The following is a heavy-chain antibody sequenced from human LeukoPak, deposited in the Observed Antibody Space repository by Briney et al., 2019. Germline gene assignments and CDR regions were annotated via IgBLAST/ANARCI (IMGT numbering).Heavy chain of an antibody. D-gene: IGHD3-22*01. CDR3: AKDPYDSSGYYVDY. V-gene: IGHV3-23*01. J-gene: IGHJ4*02. Sequence: GGSLRLSCAASGFTFSSYAMSWVRQAPGKGLEWVSAISGSGGSTYYADSVKGRFTISRDNSKNTLYLQMNSLRAEDTAVYYCAKDPYDSSGYYVDYWGREPWSPSPQ. CDR2: ISGSGGST. CDR1: GFTFSSYA.